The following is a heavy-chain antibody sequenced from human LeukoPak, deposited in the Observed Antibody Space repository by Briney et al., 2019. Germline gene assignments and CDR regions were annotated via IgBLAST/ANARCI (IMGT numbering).Heavy chain of an antibody. CDR3: AKDSGYYDSSGYEPVGGFDY. V-gene: IGHV3-43D*03. J-gene: IGHJ4*02. CDR1: GFTFDDYA. D-gene: IGHD3-22*01. Sequence: PGGSLRLSCAASGFTFDDYAMHWVRQAPGKGLEWVSLISWDGGSTYYADSVKGRFTISRDNSKNSLYLQMNSLRAEDTALYYCAKDSGYYDSSGYEPVGGFDYWGQGTLVTVSS. CDR2: ISWDGGST.